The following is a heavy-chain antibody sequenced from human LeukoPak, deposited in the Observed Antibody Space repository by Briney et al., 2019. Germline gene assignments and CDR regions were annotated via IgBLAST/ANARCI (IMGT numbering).Heavy chain of an antibody. Sequence: GGSLRLSCAASGFTFSSYRMNWVRQAPGKGLKWVASIRSTSSEIYYADSVKGRFTISRDNAKNSLCLQMNSLRAEDTAPYYCARDIVATIGFFDYWGQGGIVAVSS. J-gene: IGHJ4*02. D-gene: IGHD5-12*01. CDR2: IRSTSSEI. V-gene: IGHV3-21*01. CDR1: GFTFSSYR. CDR3: ARDIVATIGFFDY.